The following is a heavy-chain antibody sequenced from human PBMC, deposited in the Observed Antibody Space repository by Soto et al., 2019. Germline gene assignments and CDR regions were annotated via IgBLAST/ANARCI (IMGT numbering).Heavy chain of an antibody. Sequence: SQTLSLTCAISGDSVSSNSAAWNWIRQSPSRGLEWLGRTYYRSRWYNDYAVSVKSRITVNPDTSENQFSLKLSSVTAADTAVYYCARYGSPPRGYESYYYYYYMDVWGKGTTVTVSS. CDR2: TYYRSRWYN. J-gene: IGHJ6*03. V-gene: IGHV6-1*01. CDR3: ARYGSPPRGYESYYYYYYMDV. D-gene: IGHD1-26*01. CDR1: GDSVSSNSAA.